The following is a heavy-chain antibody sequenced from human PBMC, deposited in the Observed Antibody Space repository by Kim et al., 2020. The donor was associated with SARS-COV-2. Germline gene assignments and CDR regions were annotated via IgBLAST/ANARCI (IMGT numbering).Heavy chain of an antibody. CDR3: ARDRGYYYDSSGYYSHNYYYYGMDV. J-gene: IGHJ6*02. D-gene: IGHD3-22*01. Sequence: SETLSLTCTVSGGSVSSGSYYWSWIRQPPGKGLEWIGYIYYSGSTNYNPSLKSRVTISVDTSKNQFSLKLSSVTAADTAVYYCARDRGYYYDSSGYYSHNYYYYGMDVWGQGTTVTVSS. CDR2: IYYSGST. V-gene: IGHV4-61*01. CDR1: GGSVSSGSYY.